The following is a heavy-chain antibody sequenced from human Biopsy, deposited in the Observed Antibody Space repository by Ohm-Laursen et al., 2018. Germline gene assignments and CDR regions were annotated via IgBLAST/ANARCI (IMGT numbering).Heavy chain of an antibody. D-gene: IGHD2-15*01. CDR2: IDPDSGRT. CDR1: GYTFSLYH. V-gene: IGHV1-2*02. CDR3: ARDPYCSGGNCYSPLDH. Sequence: GASVKVSCKASGYTFSLYHIHWVRQAPEQGLEWMGWIDPDSGRTSFGQNFQGRVTMTSDKSTGTAYLELTRLRSDDTAVYYCARDPYCSGGNCYSPLDHWGQGTLVIVSS. J-gene: IGHJ4*02.